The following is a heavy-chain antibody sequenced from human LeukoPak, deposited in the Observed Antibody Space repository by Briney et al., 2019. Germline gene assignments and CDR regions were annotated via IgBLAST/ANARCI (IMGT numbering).Heavy chain of an antibody. D-gene: IGHD3-16*01. CDR2: ITGISSNT. CDR3: ANHEGGVAYSCFDY. V-gene: IGHV3-23*01. J-gene: IGHJ4*02. CDR1: GFTFAGSA. Sequence: PGGSLRLSCAASGFTFAGSAMNWVRQAPGKGLEWVSSITGISSNTYYADSVKGRFTISRDNSKNTLYLQMNSLRAEDTAVYYCANHEGGVAYSCFDYWGQGTLVTVSS.